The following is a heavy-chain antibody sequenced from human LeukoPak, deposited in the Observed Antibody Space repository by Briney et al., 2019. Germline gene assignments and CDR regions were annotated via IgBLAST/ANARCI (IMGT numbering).Heavy chain of an antibody. V-gene: IGHV1-46*01. Sequence: GASVKVSCKASGYTFTSYYMHWVRQAPGQGLEWMGIINPSGGSTSYAQKFQGRVTMTRDTSTSTVYMELSSLRSEDTAVYYCARGGLDCSGGSCYRDYFDYWGQGTLVTVSS. CDR1: GYTFTSYY. CDR2: INPSGGST. D-gene: IGHD2-15*01. CDR3: ARGGLDCSGGSCYRDYFDY. J-gene: IGHJ4*02.